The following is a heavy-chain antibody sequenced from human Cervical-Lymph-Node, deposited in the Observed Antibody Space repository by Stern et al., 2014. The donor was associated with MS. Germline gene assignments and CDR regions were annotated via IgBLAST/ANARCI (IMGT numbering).Heavy chain of an antibody. CDR3: SRLVREFVAAPAAIPGRYFGP. Sequence: EVQLVESGGGLVQPGGSLRLSCEASGFAFSTYWMAWVRQAPGKGLEWVAHMNQHGSASSYADSGKGRFTISRDNAKNSLSLQICSLRAEDPASYYWSRLVREFVAAPAAIPGRYFGPWGQGTLVTVSS. V-gene: IGHV3-7*01. CDR2: MNQHGSAS. J-gene: IGHJ5*02. CDR1: GFAFSTYW. D-gene: IGHD2-2*01.